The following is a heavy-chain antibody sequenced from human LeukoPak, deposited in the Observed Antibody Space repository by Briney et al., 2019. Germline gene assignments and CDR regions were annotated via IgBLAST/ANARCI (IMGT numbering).Heavy chain of an antibody. CDR2: ISADPVYT. Sequence: ASVKVSCKTSGYTFSTFGLGWVRQAPGQGLEWMGWISADPVYTNYAQKFQARVTMTSDKSTSTAYLELRSLRPDDTAVYYCARGDYDVLTGYYKPFDYWGQGTLVTVSS. CDR1: GYTFSTFG. J-gene: IGHJ4*02. V-gene: IGHV1-18*01. CDR3: ARGDYDVLTGYYKPFDY. D-gene: IGHD3-9*01.